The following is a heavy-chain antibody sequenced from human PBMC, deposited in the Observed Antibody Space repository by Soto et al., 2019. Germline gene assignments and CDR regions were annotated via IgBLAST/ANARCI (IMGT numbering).Heavy chain of an antibody. J-gene: IGHJ5*02. Sequence: QVQLVQSGAEVKKAGSSVKVSCQVSGGTFSSYAISWVRQAPGQGLEWMGGIIPLFGTTNYAEKFQGRVTITADESTSTAYMQLSGLRSEDTAVYYCARGVWDCSGGSCAGGDDPWGQGTLVIVSS. CDR2: IIPLFGTT. V-gene: IGHV1-69*01. D-gene: IGHD2-15*01. CDR3: ARGVWDCSGGSCAGGDDP. CDR1: GGTFSSYA.